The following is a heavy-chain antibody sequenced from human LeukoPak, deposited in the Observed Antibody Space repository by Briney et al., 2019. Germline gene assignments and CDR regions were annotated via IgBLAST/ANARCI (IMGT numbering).Heavy chain of an antibody. CDR1: GVSISSIIYY. V-gene: IGHV4-39*01. CDR2: IYFSGKT. CDR3: ARHENARSSSGLEY. Sequence: PSETLSLTCTVSGVSISSIIYYWGWIRQPPGKGLEWIGSIYFSGKTYYNPSLKSRITVSVDTSQNQFSRKLSSVTAADTAVYYCARHENARSSSGLEYWGQGTLITVSS. D-gene: IGHD6-25*01. J-gene: IGHJ4*02.